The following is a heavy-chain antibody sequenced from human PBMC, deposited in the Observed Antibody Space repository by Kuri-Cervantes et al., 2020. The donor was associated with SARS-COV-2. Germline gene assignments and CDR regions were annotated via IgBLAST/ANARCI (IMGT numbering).Heavy chain of an antibody. CDR1: GGSTSSYY. CDR3: ARGRPTVD. CDR2: IYYSGST. D-gene: IGHD4-17*01. Sequence: SETLSLTCTVSGGSTSSYYWSWIRQPPGKGLEWIGYIYYSGSTNYNPSLKSRVTISVDTSKNQFSLKLSSVTAADTAVYYCARGRPTVDWGQGTLVTVSS. V-gene: IGHV4-59*12. J-gene: IGHJ4*02.